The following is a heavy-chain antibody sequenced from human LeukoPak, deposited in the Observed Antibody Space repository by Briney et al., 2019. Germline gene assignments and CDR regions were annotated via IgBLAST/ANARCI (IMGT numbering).Heavy chain of an antibody. D-gene: IGHD2-2*01. CDR3: ARWFCTSTTCYYDY. Sequence: GGSLRLPCAASGFTVSSNYMSWVRQAPGKGLEWVSFIYNTGDTKYADSVKGRFTISRDNSKNTLSLQMNSLRADDTAVYFCARWFCTSTTCYYDYWGQGTLVTVSS. CDR1: GFTVSSNY. V-gene: IGHV3-53*01. J-gene: IGHJ4*02. CDR2: IYNTGDT.